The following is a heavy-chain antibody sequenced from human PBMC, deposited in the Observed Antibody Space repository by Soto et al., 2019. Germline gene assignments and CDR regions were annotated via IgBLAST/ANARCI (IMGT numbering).Heavy chain of an antibody. Sequence: SETLSLTCTVSGGSISSSSYYWGWIRQPPGKGLEWIGSIYYSGSTYYNPSLKSRVTISVDTSKNQFSLKLSSVTAADTAVYYCARHRGYSYGYLDEWGQGTLVTVSS. CDR1: GGSISSSSYY. CDR2: IYYSGST. J-gene: IGHJ4*02. CDR3: ARHRGYSYGYLDE. V-gene: IGHV4-39*01. D-gene: IGHD5-18*01.